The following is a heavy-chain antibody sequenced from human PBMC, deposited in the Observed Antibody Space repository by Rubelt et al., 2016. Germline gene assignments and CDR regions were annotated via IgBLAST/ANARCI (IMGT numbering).Heavy chain of an antibody. Sequence: QVQLVQSGAEVKKPGSSVKVSCKASGGTFTNYLITWVRQAPGQGLEWMGWISAYNGNTNYAQKLQGRVTMTTDTATSTAYMELRSLRSDDTAVYYCARGEEYPGAFDIWGQGTMVTVSS. D-gene: IGHD6-6*01. J-gene: IGHJ3*02. V-gene: IGHV1-18*01. CDR3: ARGEEYPGAFDI. CDR2: ISAYNGNT. CDR1: GGTFTNYL.